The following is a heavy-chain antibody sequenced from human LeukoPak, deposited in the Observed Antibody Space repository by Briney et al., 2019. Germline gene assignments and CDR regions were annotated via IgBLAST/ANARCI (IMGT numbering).Heavy chain of an antibody. Sequence: SETLSLTCTVSGYSISSGYYWGWIRQPPGKGLEWIGSIYHSGSTYYNPSLKSRVTISVDTSKNQFSLKLTSVTAADTAVYYCARGYSSSWYLNWFDPWGQGTLVTVSS. CDR1: GYSISSGYY. V-gene: IGHV4-38-2*02. CDR2: IYHSGST. D-gene: IGHD6-13*01. J-gene: IGHJ5*02. CDR3: ARGYSSSWYLNWFDP.